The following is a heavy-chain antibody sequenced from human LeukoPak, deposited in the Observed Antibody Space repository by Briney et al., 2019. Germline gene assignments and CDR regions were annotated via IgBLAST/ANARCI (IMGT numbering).Heavy chain of an antibody. D-gene: IGHD7-27*01. CDR3: ARDFIPPSQTRNPSGVWFDP. CDR1: GGTFSSYA. Sequence: ASVKVSCKASGGTFSSYAISWVRQAPGQGLEWMGGIIPIFGTANYAQKFQGRVTMTRDTSTSTVYMELSSLRSEDTAVYYCARDFIPPSQTRNPSGVWFDPWGQGTLVTVSS. J-gene: IGHJ5*02. CDR2: IIPIFGTA. V-gene: IGHV1-69*05.